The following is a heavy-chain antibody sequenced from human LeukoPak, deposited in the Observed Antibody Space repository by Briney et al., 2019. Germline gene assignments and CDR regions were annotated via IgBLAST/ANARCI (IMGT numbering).Heavy chain of an antibody. V-gene: IGHV1-2*02. Sequence: ASVKVSCKASGYTFTGYYMHWVRQAPGQGLEWMGWINPNSGGTNYAQKFQGRVTMTRDTSISTAYMELSRLRSDDTAVYYCARGGLVVPASGYYFDYWGQGTLVTVSS. CDR1: GYTFTGYY. D-gene: IGHD2-2*01. CDR2: INPNSGGT. CDR3: ARGGLVVPASGYYFDY. J-gene: IGHJ4*02.